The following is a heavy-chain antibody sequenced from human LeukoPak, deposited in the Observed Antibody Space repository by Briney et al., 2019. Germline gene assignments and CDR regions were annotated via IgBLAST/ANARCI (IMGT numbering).Heavy chain of an antibody. J-gene: IGHJ3*02. Sequence: SVKVSCKASGGTFSSYAITWVRQAPGQGLEWMGRIIPILGIANYAQKFQGRVTIIADKSTSTAYMELSCLRSEDTAVYYCARDLYSGHEGNAFDIWGQGTMVTVSS. CDR1: GGTFSSYA. CDR2: IIPILGIA. CDR3: ARDLYSGHEGNAFDI. V-gene: IGHV1-69*04. D-gene: IGHD5-12*01.